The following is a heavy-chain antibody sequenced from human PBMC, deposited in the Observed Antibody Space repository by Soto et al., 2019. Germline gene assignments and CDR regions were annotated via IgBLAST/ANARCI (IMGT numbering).Heavy chain of an antibody. J-gene: IGHJ6*04. CDR3: ARGGYCSGGSCFDYSGTDV. D-gene: IGHD2-15*01. CDR2: VSSRSITI. CDR1: GFTFSTYS. V-gene: IGHV3-48*02. Sequence: GGSLRLSCAASGFTFSTYSMNWVRQAPGKGLEWVSYVSSRSITIYYADSLKGRFTIFRDNAKNSLYLQMNSLRDEETAVYYCARGGYCSGGSCFDYSGTDVWGKGTTVTVSS.